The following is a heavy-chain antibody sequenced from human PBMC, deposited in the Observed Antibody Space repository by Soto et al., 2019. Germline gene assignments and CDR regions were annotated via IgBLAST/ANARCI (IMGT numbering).Heavy chain of an antibody. CDR3: ARGGYCTTITCYANFFYMDV. CDR2: LFGNGRGI. CDR1: GFTFHIYA. Sequence: GGSLRLSCAASGFTFHIYAMSWVRQTPGKGLEWISGLFGNGRGISYADSVKGRFTISRDNSKNMLYLQMNSLRPDDTGVYYCARGGYCTTITCYANFFYMDVWGKGTSVTVSS. V-gene: IGHV3-23*01. D-gene: IGHD2-2*01. J-gene: IGHJ6*03.